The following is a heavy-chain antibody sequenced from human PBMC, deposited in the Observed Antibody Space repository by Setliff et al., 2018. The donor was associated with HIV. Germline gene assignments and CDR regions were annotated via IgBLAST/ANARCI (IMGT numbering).Heavy chain of an antibody. V-gene: IGHV1-46*01. CDR3: ARVRYCSGGSCYGGEYWFDP. CDR2: IHPSGGST. J-gene: IGHJ5*02. CDR1: GYTFTSYY. D-gene: IGHD2-15*01. Sequence: ASVKVSCKASGYTFTSYYIHWVRQAPGQGLEWMGVIHPSGGSTSYAQSFQDRVTMTRDTSTSTVYMELSSLRSEDRAVYYWARVRYCSGGSCYGGEYWFDPCGQGTRVTVSS.